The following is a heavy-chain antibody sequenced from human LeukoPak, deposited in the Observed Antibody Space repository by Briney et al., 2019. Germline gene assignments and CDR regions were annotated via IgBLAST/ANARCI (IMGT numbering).Heavy chain of an antibody. CDR3: AKLPMTTVTTDGMDV. J-gene: IGHJ6*02. D-gene: IGHD4-17*01. Sequence: GGSLRLSCAASGFTFDDYAMHWVRQAPGKGLEWVSGISWNSGSIGYADSVKGRSTISRDNAKNSLYLQMNSLRAEDTALYYCAKLPMTTVTTDGMDVWGQGTTVTVSS. CDR1: GFTFDDYA. V-gene: IGHV3-9*01. CDR2: ISWNSGSI.